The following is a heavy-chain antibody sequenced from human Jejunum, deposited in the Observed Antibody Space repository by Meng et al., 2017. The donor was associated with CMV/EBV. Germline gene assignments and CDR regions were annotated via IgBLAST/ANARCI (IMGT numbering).Heavy chain of an antibody. CDR2: VYHSGAT. Sequence: VSGYSISSGYYWCWIRQAPGRGLEWIGNVYHSGATYYNPSLKSRVTMSVDTSKNQFSLKLDSVTAADTAVYFCARARSTTWYQDYWGQGTQVTVSS. CDR1: GYSISSGYY. D-gene: IGHD6-13*01. J-gene: IGHJ4*02. CDR3: ARARSTTWYQDY. V-gene: IGHV4-38-2*02.